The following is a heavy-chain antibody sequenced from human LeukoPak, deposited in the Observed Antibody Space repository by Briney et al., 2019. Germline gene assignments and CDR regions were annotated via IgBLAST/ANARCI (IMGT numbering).Heavy chain of an antibody. CDR2: IYYSGST. V-gene: IGHV4-30-4*08. CDR3: ARVRKYYYDSSRRIPSARWFDP. D-gene: IGHD3-22*01. CDR1: GGSISSGDYY. Sequence: SETLSLTCTVSGGSISSGDYYWSWIRQPPGKGLEWIGYIYYSGSTYYNPSLKSRVTISVDTSKNQFSLKLSSVTAADTAVYYCARVRKYYYDSSRRIPSARWFDPWGQGTLVTVSS. J-gene: IGHJ5*02.